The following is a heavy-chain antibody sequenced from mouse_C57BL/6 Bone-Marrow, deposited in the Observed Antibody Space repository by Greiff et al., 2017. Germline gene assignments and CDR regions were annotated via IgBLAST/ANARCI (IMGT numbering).Heavy chain of an antibody. D-gene: IGHD2-4*01. Sequence: QVQLQQSGAELARPGASVKLSCKASGYTFTSYGISWVKQRTGQGLEWIGEIYPRGGNTYYNEKFKGKATLTADKSSSTAYMELRSLTSEDSAVYFCARDDYGGRDGSVDYGGQGTTLTVSS. CDR3: ARDDYGGRDGSVDY. CDR1: GYTFTSYG. J-gene: IGHJ2*01. V-gene: IGHV1-81*01. CDR2: IYPRGGNT.